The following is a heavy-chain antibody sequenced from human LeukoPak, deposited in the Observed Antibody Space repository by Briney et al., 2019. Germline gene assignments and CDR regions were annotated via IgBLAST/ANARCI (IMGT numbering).Heavy chain of an antibody. CDR1: GFTVSGIY. V-gene: IGHV3-66*01. CDR3: ARGFMAGNWFDP. CDR2: IYSGGLT. D-gene: IGHD3-10*01. Sequence: GGSLRLSCAASGFTVSGIYMSWVRQAPGKGLEWVSVIYSGGLTYYAESVKARFTISRDNSKNTLLLQMNSLRAEDTAVYYCARGFMAGNWFDPWGQGTLVTVSS. J-gene: IGHJ5*02.